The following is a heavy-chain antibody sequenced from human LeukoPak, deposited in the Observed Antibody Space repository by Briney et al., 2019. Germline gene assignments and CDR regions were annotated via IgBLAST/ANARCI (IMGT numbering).Heavy chain of an antibody. CDR3: ARGYGSGSYYRGWFDP. V-gene: IGHV5-51*01. D-gene: IGHD3-10*01. CDR1: GYCFTSYW. J-gene: IGHJ5*02. CDR2: IYPGDSDT. Sequence: GESLKIPCKGSGYCFTSYWIGWVRHMPGKGLEWMGIIYPGDSDTRYSPSFQGQVTISADKSISTAYLQWSSLKASDTAMYYCARGYGSGSYYRGWFDPWGQGTLVTVSS.